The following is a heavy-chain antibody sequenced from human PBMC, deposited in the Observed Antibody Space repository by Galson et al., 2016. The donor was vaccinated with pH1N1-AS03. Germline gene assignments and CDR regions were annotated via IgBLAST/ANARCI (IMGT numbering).Heavy chain of an antibody. Sequence: TLSLTCTVSGGSISSGNYFWNWTRQHPGKGLEWIGLIYDSGNTFYNPSLKSRVSISVDTSKNQFSLKLTSVTAADTAVYYCASVSLAYCSSTSCFRFDPWGQGTLVTVSS. V-gene: IGHV4-31*03. D-gene: IGHD2-2*01. CDR2: IYDSGNT. CDR1: GGSISSGNYF. J-gene: IGHJ5*02. CDR3: ASVSLAYCSSTSCFRFDP.